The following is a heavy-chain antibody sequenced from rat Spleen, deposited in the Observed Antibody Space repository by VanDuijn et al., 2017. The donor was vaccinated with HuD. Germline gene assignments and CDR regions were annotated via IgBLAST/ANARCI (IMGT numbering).Heavy chain of an antibody. CDR1: GFTFSNSG. CDR3: ARHMANPYYVMDA. V-gene: IGHV5-22*01. Sequence: EVQLVESGGGLVQPGRSLKLSCVVSGFTFSNSGMAWVRQAPTKGLEWVASISYEGSSTYYGDSVKGRFTISRDNAKSILYLQMNSLRSEDTATYYCARHMANPYYVMDAWGQGASVTVSS. CDR2: ISYEGSST. D-gene: IGHD3-4*01. J-gene: IGHJ4*01.